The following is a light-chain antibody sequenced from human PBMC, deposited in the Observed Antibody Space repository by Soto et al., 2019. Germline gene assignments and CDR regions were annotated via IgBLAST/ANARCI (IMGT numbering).Light chain of an antibody. CDR3: QQYNNWPIT. V-gene: IGKV3-15*01. J-gene: IGKJ5*01. CDR1: QSVSVD. Sequence: IVLTHAPATLSVSPGDRAALSFRASQSVSVDLAWYHHKPGHAPRLLIYDASTRALDTPARFAGSGSGTEFTLTISSLQSEDFAVYFCQQYNNWPITFGQGTRLEIK. CDR2: DAS.